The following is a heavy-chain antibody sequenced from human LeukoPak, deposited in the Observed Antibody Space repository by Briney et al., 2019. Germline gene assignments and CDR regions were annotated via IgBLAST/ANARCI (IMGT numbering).Heavy chain of an antibody. CDR2: IRRKVDGATT. Sequence: GGSLRLSCTVSGYTFGDYGLAWVRQAPGKSLEWVGFIRRKVDGATTEYAASVKGRFTISRDDSKRTAYLQMNSLRTEDTAVYYCTRPLRGSGSYSFDHWGRGTRVTVSS. CDR3: TRPLRGSGSYSFDH. V-gene: IGHV3-49*04. CDR1: GYTFGDYG. D-gene: IGHD3-10*01. J-gene: IGHJ4*02.